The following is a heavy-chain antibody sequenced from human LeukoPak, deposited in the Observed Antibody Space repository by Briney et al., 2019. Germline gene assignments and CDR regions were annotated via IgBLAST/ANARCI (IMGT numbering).Heavy chain of an antibody. V-gene: IGHV4-31*03. CDR3: ARDQGGYDSSAFDF. CDR1: GASISGGGHY. D-gene: IGHD3-22*01. J-gene: IGHJ4*02. Sequence: SETLSLTCTVSGASISGGGHYWSWTRQHPGKGLEWIGFIDDSGKTYCIPSLRSRVSMSVDTSKKQFSLRLNSVTAADTAVYYCARDQGGYDSSAFDFWGQGILVIISS. CDR2: IDDSGKT.